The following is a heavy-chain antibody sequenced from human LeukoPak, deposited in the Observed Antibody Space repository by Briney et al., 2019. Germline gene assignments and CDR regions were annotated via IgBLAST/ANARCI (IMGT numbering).Heavy chain of an antibody. J-gene: IGHJ5*02. CDR3: ASPLITMVRGVIPNQNWFDP. CDR2: IYYSGST. V-gene: IGHV4-39*07. D-gene: IGHD3-10*01. Sequence: SETLSLTCTVSGGSISSSSYYWGWIRQPPGKGLEWIGSIYYSGSTYYNPSLKSRVTISVDTSKNQFSLKLSSVTAADTAVYYCASPLITMVRGVIPNQNWFDPWGQGTLVTVSS. CDR1: GGSISSSSYY.